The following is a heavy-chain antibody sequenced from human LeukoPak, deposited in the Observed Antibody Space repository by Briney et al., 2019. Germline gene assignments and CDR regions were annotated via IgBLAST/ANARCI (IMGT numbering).Heavy chain of an antibody. CDR3: AKDPYSTGYYYFDY. CDR2: ISGSGDST. V-gene: IGHV3-23*01. Sequence: GGSLRLSCAASGFTFSNNAMNWVRQAPGKGLEWVSTISGSGDSTYYADSVKGRCTISRDNSKNTLSLQMNSLRAEDAAVYYCAKDPYSTGYYYFDYWGQGTLVTVSS. CDR1: GFTFSNNA. J-gene: IGHJ4*02. D-gene: IGHD6-25*01.